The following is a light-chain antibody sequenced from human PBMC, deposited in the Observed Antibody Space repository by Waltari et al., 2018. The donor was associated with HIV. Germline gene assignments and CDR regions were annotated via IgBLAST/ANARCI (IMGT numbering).Light chain of an antibody. CDR1: QYINMY. V-gene: IGKV1-39*01. Sequence: DIQIIQSPSSLSASIGARVTITCQKSQYINMYLNWYQQKSGKAPSLLISAASTLHNGVSSRFSASASWTTFFLVISRRPPDDSATYYCQQTFATPRPFGAGTKMEI. CDR3: QQTFATPRP. CDR2: AAS. J-gene: IGKJ4*01.